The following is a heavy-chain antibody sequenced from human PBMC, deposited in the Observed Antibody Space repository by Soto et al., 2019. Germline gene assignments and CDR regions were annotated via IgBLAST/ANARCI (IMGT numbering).Heavy chain of an antibody. J-gene: IGHJ4*02. CDR1: GFSLSTSGVG. V-gene: IGHV2-5*02. Sequence: QITLKESGPTLVKPTQTLTLTCTFSGFSLSTSGVGVGWIRQPPGKALEWLALIYRDDDKRYSPSLKSRLTRTKDTPKNQVALTMTNMAPGDTATYYCAHSLHASNYAHYETVNRFDSWGQGTLVTVSS. D-gene: IGHD4-17*01. CDR3: AHSLHASNYAHYETVNRFDS. CDR2: IYRDDDK.